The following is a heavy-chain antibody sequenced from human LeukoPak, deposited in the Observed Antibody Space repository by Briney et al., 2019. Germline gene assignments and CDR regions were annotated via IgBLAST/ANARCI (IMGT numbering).Heavy chain of an antibody. CDR2: ISRSGGST. D-gene: IGHD2-15*01. V-gene: IGHV3-23*01. J-gene: IGHJ4*02. Sequence: PGGSVRLSCAASGFTFSSYAMSWVRQAQGKGLEWVSSISRSGGSTYYADSVKGRFTISRDNSKNTLYLEMNSLRAEDTAVYYCAKTAASGYCSGGSCSDLDYWGQGTLVTVSS. CDR1: GFTFSSYA. CDR3: AKTAASGYCSGGSCSDLDY.